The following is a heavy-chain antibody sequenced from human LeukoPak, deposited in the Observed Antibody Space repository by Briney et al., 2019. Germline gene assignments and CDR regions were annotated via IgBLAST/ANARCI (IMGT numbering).Heavy chain of an antibody. CDR2: ISSSGST. CDR3: ARVGYYYYYMDV. CDR1: GDSISSGDYY. J-gene: IGHJ6*03. V-gene: IGHV4-61*02. Sequence: SETLSLTCTVSGDSISSGDYYWSWIRQPAGKGLEWIGRISSSGSTNYNPSLKSRVTISVDTSKNQFSLKLSSVTAADTAVYYCARVGYYYYYMDVWGKGTTVTVSS.